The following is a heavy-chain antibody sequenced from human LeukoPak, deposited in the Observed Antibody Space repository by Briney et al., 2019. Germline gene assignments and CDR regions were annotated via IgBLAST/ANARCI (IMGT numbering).Heavy chain of an antibody. CDR2: IYHSGRT. V-gene: IGHV4-38-2*02. CDR3: ARDASTRIAVAGCFDP. D-gene: IGHD6-19*01. CDR1: GYSISSGYY. Sequence: MTSETLSLTCTVSGYSISSGYYWGWIRQPPGKELEWIGSIYHSGRTYYNPSLKSRVTISVDTSKNQFSLKLSSVTAADTAVYYCARDASTRIAVAGCFDPWGQGTLVTVSS. J-gene: IGHJ5*02.